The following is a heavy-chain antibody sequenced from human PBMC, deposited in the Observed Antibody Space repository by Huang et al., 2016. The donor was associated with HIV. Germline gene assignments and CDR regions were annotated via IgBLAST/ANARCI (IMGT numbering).Heavy chain of an antibody. V-gene: IGHV1-69*13. CDR1: GGTFSSYG. CDR3: ARGVFDGVWSGDLLPHFYYMDV. D-gene: IGHD3-10*01. J-gene: IGHJ6*03. Sequence: QVQLVQSGAEMKKPGSSVKVSCTAPGGTFSSYGISWVRQAPGQGLEWMGGIVPILRRKDYAKKFQGRLTITADESTSTAHMELNSLRSQDSAIYFCARGVFDGVWSGDLLPHFYYMDVWGKGTTVTVSS. CDR2: IVPILRRK.